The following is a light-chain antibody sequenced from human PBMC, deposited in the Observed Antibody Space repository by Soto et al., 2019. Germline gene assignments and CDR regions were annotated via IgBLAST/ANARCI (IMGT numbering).Light chain of an antibody. Sequence: EIVLTQSPATLSLSPGERATLSCRASQSVRNYLAWYQQKPGQAPRLLIYDASNRATGIPVRFSGSGSGTDFTLTISSLEPEDFAVYYCQQRSNLLTFGGGTKVEIK. J-gene: IGKJ4*01. CDR1: QSVRNY. V-gene: IGKV3-11*01. CDR2: DAS. CDR3: QQRSNLLT.